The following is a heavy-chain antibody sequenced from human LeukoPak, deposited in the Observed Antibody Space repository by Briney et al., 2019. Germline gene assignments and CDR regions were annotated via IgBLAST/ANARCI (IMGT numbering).Heavy chain of an antibody. J-gene: IGHJ4*02. CDR2: IYGDDNK. CDR1: GFSLSTSGLG. D-gene: IGHD1-14*01. Sequence: EPGPTLVKPTQTLTLTCTFSGFSLSTSGLGVAWIRQPPGKALEWLALIYGDDNKRYNPSLRSRLIITKDTSKNQVVLTMTNMDPVDTATYYCAHDVPGAEGFDYWGQGILVTVSS. CDR3: AHDVPGAEGFDY. V-gene: IGHV2-5*02.